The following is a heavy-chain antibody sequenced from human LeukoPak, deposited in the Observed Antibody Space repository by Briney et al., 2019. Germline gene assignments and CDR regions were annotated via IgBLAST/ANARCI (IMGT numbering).Heavy chain of an antibody. CDR3: ARDLPRVIPAAMTDNWFDP. V-gene: IGHV1-18*01. CDR1: GYTFTSYG. D-gene: IGHD2-2*01. J-gene: IGHJ5*02. CDR2: ISAYNGNT. Sequence: EASVKVSCKASGYTFTSYGISWVRQAPGQGLEWMGWISAYNGNTNYAQKLQGRVTMTTHTATSTAYMELRSLRPDDTAVYYCARDLPRVIPAAMTDNWFDPWGQGTLVTVCS.